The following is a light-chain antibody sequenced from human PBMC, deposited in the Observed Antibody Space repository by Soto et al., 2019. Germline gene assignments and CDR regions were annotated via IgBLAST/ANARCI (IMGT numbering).Light chain of an antibody. Sequence: DIQITQSPSALSSPVVYRVTITSLARQGIDTYLAWFQQKPGKAPKTLIYAASSLHSGVPSRFSGSGFGTDFTLTISSPQPEDFATYYCQHYNGYPQTFGQGTRLEIK. CDR2: AAS. CDR3: QHYNGYPQT. V-gene: IGKV1-16*01. CDR1: QGIDTY. J-gene: IGKJ5*01.